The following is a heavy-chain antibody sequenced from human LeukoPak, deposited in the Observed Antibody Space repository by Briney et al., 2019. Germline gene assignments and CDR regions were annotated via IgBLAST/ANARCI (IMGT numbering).Heavy chain of an antibody. Sequence: PSETLSLTCTVSGGSIGSSSYYWGWIRQPPGKGLEWIGSIYYSGSTYYNPSLKSRVTISVDTSKNQFSLKLSSVTSADTAVYYCGRQYRSLLTGYYPNWFDPWGQGTLVTVSS. CDR3: GRQYRSLLTGYYPNWFDP. V-gene: IGHV4-39*01. CDR1: GGSIGSSSYY. CDR2: IYYSGST. J-gene: IGHJ5*02. D-gene: IGHD3-9*01.